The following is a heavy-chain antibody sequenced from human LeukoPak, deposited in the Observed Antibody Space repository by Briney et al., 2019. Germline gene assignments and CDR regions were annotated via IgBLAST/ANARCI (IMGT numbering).Heavy chain of an antibody. D-gene: IGHD2-15*01. CDR2: INPNSGGT. Sequence: GASVKVSCKTSGYSFTGYYIHWVRQAPGQGREWMGWINPNSGGTNYAQKFQGRATMTRGTSINTAYMELSRLRSDDTAVYYCASPLPYCSGSDCYSYAFDVWGQGTMVTVSS. V-gene: IGHV1-2*02. J-gene: IGHJ3*01. CDR1: GYSFTGYY. CDR3: ASPLPYCSGSDCYSYAFDV.